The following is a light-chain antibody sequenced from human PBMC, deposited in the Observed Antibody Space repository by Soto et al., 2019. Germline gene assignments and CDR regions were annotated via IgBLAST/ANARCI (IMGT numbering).Light chain of an antibody. J-gene: IGKJ4*01. CDR2: DAS. V-gene: IGKV3-11*01. CDR1: QSLXSY. CDR3: QQYDSWTPT. Sequence: IGLTQSPASLCLAPGERATLSCRASQSLXSYFGWYRQIPGQAPRVRXDDASNRATGIPATLRGSGSGTEFTLTINGLQSEDFALYWCQQYDSWTPTFGGGTKVDIK.